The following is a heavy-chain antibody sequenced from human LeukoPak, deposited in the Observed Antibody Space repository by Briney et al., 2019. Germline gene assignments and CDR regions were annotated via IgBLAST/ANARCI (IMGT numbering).Heavy chain of an antibody. CDR2: ISGSGGST. V-gene: IGHV3-23*01. D-gene: IGHD6-19*01. CDR3: AKGQWLDY. Sequence: GRSLRLSCAASGFTFSTYAMSWVRQAPGKGLEWVSAISGSGGSTNYADSVKGRVTVSRDNSKSTLYLQMNSLRAEDTAVYYCAKGQWLDYWGQGTLVTVSS. CDR1: GFTFSTYA. J-gene: IGHJ4*02.